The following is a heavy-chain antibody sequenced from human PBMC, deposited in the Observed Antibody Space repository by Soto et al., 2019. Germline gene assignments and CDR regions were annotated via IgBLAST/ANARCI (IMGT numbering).Heavy chain of an antibody. CDR2: ISWDGGST. V-gene: IGHV3-43*01. D-gene: IGHD2-2*01. CDR3: AKDIFTRGLSSLDY. CDR1: GFTFDDYT. J-gene: IGHJ4*02. Sequence: DVQLVESGGVVVQPGGSLRLSCAASGFTFDDYTMHWVRQAPGKGLEWVSLISWDGGSTYYADSVKGRFTISRDNSKNSLYLQMNSLRTEDTALYYCAKDIFTRGLSSLDYWGQGTLVTVSS.